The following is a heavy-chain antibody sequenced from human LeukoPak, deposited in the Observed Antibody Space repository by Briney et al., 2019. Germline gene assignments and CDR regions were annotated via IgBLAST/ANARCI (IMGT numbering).Heavy chain of an antibody. D-gene: IGHD3-10*02. CDR2: AGWAGGTT. CDR1: GFNFDRYT. Sequence: PGGSLRLSCATSGFNFDRYTIHWVRQAPGKGLEWVSLAGWAGGTTYYSDSVRGRFTISRDSGKNSVYLQMNSLTTDDTAFYFCAKELGTMFFDYWGQGALVTVSS. J-gene: IGHJ4*02. V-gene: IGHV3-43*01. CDR3: AKELGTMFFDY.